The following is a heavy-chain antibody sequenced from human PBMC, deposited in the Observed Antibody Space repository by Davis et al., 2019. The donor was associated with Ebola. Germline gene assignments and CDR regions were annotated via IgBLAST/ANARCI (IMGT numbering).Heavy chain of an antibody. CDR3: AKDRALRYFDWLSPPVDY. CDR1: GFTFSSYA. CDR2: ISCSGGST. V-gene: IGHV3-23*01. D-gene: IGHD3-9*01. J-gene: IGHJ4*02. Sequence: GGSLRLSCAASGFTFSSYAMSWVRQPPGKGLEWVSAISCSGGSTYYADSVKGRFTISRDNPKNTLYLQMNSLRAEDTAVYYCAKDRALRYFDWLSPPVDYWGQGTLVTVSS.